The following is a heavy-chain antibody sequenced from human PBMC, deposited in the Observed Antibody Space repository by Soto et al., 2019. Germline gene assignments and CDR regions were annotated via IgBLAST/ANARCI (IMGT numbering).Heavy chain of an antibody. D-gene: IGHD3-22*01. V-gene: IGHV3-53*01. Sequence: GGSLRLSCAASGFTVSSNHMSWVRQAPGRGLEWVSVIYSGGSIYYADSVKGRFTISRDNAKNSLYLQMNSLRAEDTAVYYCARDPTNDSSGSYWGQGTLVTVPQ. CDR3: ARDPTNDSSGSY. CDR1: GFTVSSNH. CDR2: IYSGGSI. J-gene: IGHJ4*02.